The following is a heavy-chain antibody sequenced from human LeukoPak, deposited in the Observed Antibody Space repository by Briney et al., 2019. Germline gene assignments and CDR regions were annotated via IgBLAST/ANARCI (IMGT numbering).Heavy chain of an antibody. D-gene: IGHD4-23*01. CDR1: GGSISSGGYY. CDR2: IYYSGST. V-gene: IGHV4-31*03. Sequence: SETLSLTCTVSGGSISSGGYYWSWIRQHPGKGLEWIGYIYYSGSTYYNPSLKSRVTISVAPSKNQFSLKLSSVTAADTAVYYCAAGGGNRYFDYWGQGTLVTVSS. J-gene: IGHJ4*02. CDR3: AAGGGNRYFDY.